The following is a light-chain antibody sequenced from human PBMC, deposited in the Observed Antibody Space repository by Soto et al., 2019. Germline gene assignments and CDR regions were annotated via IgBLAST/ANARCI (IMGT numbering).Light chain of an antibody. CDR2: GAS. Sequence: ENVLTQSPGTLSLSPGERATLSCRASQSISSSYLAWYQQKPGHPPRLLIYGASNRATGIPDRFSGSGSGTEFTLTISRLEPEDFAVYYCQQYSGSPPLTFGGGTKLEIK. CDR3: QQYSGSPPLT. CDR1: QSISSSY. V-gene: IGKV3-20*01. J-gene: IGKJ4*01.